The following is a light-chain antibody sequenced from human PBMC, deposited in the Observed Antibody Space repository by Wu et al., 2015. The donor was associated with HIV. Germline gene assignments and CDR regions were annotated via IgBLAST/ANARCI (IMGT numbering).Light chain of an antibody. J-gene: IGKJ4*01. CDR2: GAS. CDR1: QTVSSSY. CDR3: QQYNYWPT. Sequence: EIVLTQSPGTLSLSPGERATLSCRVSQTVSSSYLAWYQQKPGQAPRLLISGASIRATGIPARFTGSGSGTEFTLTITSLQSEDFVIYYCQQYNYWPTFGGGTKVEIK. V-gene: IGKV3-15*01.